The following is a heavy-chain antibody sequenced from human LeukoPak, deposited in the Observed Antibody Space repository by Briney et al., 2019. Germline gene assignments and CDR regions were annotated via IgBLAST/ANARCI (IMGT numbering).Heavy chain of an antibody. J-gene: IGHJ5*02. CDR1: GFTISHYW. Sequence: TGGSLRLSCVASGFTISHYWMTWVRQAPGKGLEWVANIEKDGCEKTYVDSVKGRFTISRDNAKNSIFLQMNSLGVEDMATYYCVRDGGTDWYDPWGQGTLVSVSS. V-gene: IGHV3-7*01. D-gene: IGHD3-16*01. CDR2: IEKDGCEK. CDR3: VRDGGTDWYDP.